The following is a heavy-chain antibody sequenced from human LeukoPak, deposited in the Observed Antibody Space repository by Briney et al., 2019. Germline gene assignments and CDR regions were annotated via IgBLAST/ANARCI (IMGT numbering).Heavy chain of an antibody. D-gene: IGHD3-10*01. CDR2: IIPIPGMA. Sequence: SVKVSCKSSGGTFSFYAINWVRQAPGQGLEWMGRIIPIPGMANYAQKFQGRVTITADSSTSTAYMEVSSLRSEDTAVYYCARAVVVARGLMAYFDYWGQGTLVTVSS. J-gene: IGHJ4*02. CDR3: ARAVVVARGLMAYFDY. V-gene: IGHV1-69*04. CDR1: GGTFSFYA.